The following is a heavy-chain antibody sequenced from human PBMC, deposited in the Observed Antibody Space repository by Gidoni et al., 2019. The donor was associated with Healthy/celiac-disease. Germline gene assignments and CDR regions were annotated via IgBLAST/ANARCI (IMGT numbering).Heavy chain of an antibody. CDR3: ARGEDTAQKYYYYGMDV. Sequence: EVQLVESGGVWVQPGGSLGLSCAASGFTFSTYSMNWVRQAPGKGLEWVSYISSSSSTIYYADSVKGRFTISRDNAKNSLYLQMNSLRAEDTAVYYCARGEDTAQKYYYYGMDVWGQGTTVTVSS. CDR1: GFTFSTYS. V-gene: IGHV3-48*04. D-gene: IGHD5-18*01. CDR2: ISSSSSTI. J-gene: IGHJ6*02.